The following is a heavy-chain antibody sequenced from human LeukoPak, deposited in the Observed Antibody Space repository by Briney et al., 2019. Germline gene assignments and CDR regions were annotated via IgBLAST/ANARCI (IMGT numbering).Heavy chain of an antibody. Sequence: PSQTLSLTCTVSGGSISSSNYYWSWIRQHPGKGLEWIGYIYYSGSTYYSPSLKSRVTISLDTSKNQFSLILGSVTAADTAVYYCARVPLNYGDYRYFDYWGQGTLVPVSS. D-gene: IGHD4-17*01. J-gene: IGHJ4*02. CDR3: ARVPLNYGDYRYFDY. CDR1: GGSISSSNYY. V-gene: IGHV4-31*03. CDR2: IYYSGST.